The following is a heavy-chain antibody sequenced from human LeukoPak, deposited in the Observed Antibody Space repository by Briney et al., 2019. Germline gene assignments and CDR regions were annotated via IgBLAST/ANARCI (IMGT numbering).Heavy chain of an antibody. J-gene: IGHJ6*04. Sequence: SETLSLTCTVSGGSISSGGYYWSWIRQPPGKGLEWIGYIYHSGSTYYNPSLKSRVTISVDRSKNQFSLKLSSVTAADTAVYYCARGEDSSSPLDVWGKGTTVTVSS. CDR2: IYHSGST. CDR1: GGSISSGGYY. D-gene: IGHD6-6*01. CDR3: ARGEDSSSPLDV. V-gene: IGHV4-30-2*01.